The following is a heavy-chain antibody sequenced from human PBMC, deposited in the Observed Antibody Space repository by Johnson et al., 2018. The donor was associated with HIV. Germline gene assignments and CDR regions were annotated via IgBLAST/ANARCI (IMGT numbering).Heavy chain of an antibody. CDR1: GFTFNNYW. Sequence: VQLVESGGGLVQPGGSLTLSCAASGFTFNNYWMSWVRQAPGKGLEWVANIHQDGSEKVYVDSVKGRFTVSRDNASQSLYLQMNSLRVEDTAVYYCTTDQVGRNYGGKYHIWGQGTVVTVSS. D-gene: IGHD1-7*01. J-gene: IGHJ3*02. CDR3: TTDQVGRNYGGKYHI. V-gene: IGHV3-7*01. CDR2: IHQDGSEK.